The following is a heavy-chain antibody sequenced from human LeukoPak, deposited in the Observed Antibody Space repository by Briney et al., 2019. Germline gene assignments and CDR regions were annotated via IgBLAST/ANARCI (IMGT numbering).Heavy chain of an antibody. CDR2: IRSDSSDK. V-gene: IGHV3-21*01. Sequence: GGSLRFSCAASGFTFSDYSMNWVRQAPGRGLEWVSNIRSDSSDKCYADSVKGRFTTSRDNAKNSLFLHMDSLRVEDTAFYYCARDLNWGFDYWGQGAQVTVSS. CDR1: GFTFSDYS. D-gene: IGHD7-27*01. CDR3: ARDLNWGFDY. J-gene: IGHJ4*02.